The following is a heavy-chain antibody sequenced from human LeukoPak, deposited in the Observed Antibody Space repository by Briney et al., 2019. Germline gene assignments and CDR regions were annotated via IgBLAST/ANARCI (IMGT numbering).Heavy chain of an antibody. CDR3: ARGVTTAMAVDY. D-gene: IGHD5-18*01. CDR1: GFTVSSKY. J-gene: IGHJ4*02. Sequence: PGGSLRLSCAASGFTVSSKYMNWVRQAPGKGLEWVSVSYSGGGTYYAASVNGRFTISRDNSKNTLFLQMNSLRTEDTAVYYCARGVTTAMAVDYWGQGTLVTVSS. V-gene: IGHV3-66*01. CDR2: SYSGGGT.